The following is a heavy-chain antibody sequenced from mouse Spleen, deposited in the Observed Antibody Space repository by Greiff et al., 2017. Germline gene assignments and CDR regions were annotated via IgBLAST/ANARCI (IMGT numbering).Heavy chain of an antibody. CDR3: ARRYGSSYVGTY. CDR1: GYSFTGYY. J-gene: IGHJ3*01. CDR2: INPSTGGT. V-gene: IGHV1-42*01. D-gene: IGHD1-1*01. Sequence: EVQGVESGPELVKPGASVKISCKASGYSFTGYYMNWVKQSPEKSLEWIGEINPSTGGTTYNQKFKAKATLTVDKSSSTAYMQLKSLTSEDSAVYYCARRYGSSYVGTYWGQGTLVTVSA.